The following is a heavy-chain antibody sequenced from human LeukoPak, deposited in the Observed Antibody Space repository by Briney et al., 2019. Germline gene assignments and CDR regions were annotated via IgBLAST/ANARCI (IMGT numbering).Heavy chain of an antibody. CDR2: INYSGST. V-gene: IGHV4-39*01. CDR1: GDSISSSGYY. D-gene: IGHD6-13*01. CDR3: ARHAGGIAASGTRPFDY. J-gene: IGHJ4*02. Sequence: SETLSLTCTVSGDSISSSGYYWGWIRQPPRKGLEWIGSINYSGSTYYNPSRKSRVTTSVDTSKNQFSLKLTSVTAADTAVYYCARHAGGIAASGTRPFDYWGQGTLVTVSS.